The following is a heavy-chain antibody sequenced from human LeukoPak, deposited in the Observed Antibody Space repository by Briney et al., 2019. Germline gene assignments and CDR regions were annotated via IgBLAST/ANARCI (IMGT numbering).Heavy chain of an antibody. CDR3: ARDPWGVGATAPSFDY. CDR2: ISSSSSYI. D-gene: IGHD1-26*01. Sequence: GGSLRLSCAASGFTFSSYSMNWVRQAPGKGLEWISSISSSSSYIYYADSVKGRFTISRDNAKNSLYLQMNSLRAEDTAVYYCARDPWGVGATAPSFDYWGQGTLVTVSS. V-gene: IGHV3-21*01. J-gene: IGHJ4*02. CDR1: GFTFSSYS.